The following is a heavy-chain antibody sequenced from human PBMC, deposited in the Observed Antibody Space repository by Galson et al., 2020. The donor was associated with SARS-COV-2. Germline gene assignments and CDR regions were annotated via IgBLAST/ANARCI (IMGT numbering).Heavy chain of an antibody. V-gene: IGHV1-58*01. CDR3: AAPYCSSTSCDDAFDI. D-gene: IGHD2-2*01. Sequence: SVKVSCKASGFTFTSSAVQWVRQARGQRLEWIGWIVVGSGNTNYAQKFQERVTITRDMSTRTAYMELSSLRSEDTAVYYCAAPYCSSTSCDDAFDIWGQGTMVTVSS. CDR1: GFTFTSSA. J-gene: IGHJ3*02. CDR2: IVVGSGNT.